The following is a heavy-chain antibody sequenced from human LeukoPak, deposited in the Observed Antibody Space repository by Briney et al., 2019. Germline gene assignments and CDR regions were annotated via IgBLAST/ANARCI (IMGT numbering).Heavy chain of an antibody. CDR3: AKDLGRYDYGDYMYYFDY. CDR1: GFTFSSYA. CDR2: ISGSGGST. Sequence: GGSLRLSCAASGFTFSSYAMSWVRQAPGKGLEWVSAISGSGGSTYYADSVEGRFAISRDNSKNTLYLQMNSLRAEDTAVYYCAKDLGRYDYGDYMYYFDYWGQGTLVTVSS. J-gene: IGHJ4*02. V-gene: IGHV3-23*01. D-gene: IGHD4-17*01.